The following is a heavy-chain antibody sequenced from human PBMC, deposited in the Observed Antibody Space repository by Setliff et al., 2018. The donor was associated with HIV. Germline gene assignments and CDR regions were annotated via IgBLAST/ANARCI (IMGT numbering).Heavy chain of an antibody. Sequence: KPSETLSLTCTVSGGSISSSYWSWIRQPPGKGLEWIGYIYYSGSTNYNPSLKSRVTISVDTSKNQFSLKLSSLTAADTAVYYCARARTPYYYDSSAYYFNYYYMDVWGKGTTVTAP. D-gene: IGHD3-22*01. CDR3: ARARTPYYYDSSAYYFNYYYMDV. CDR2: IYYSGST. J-gene: IGHJ6*03. V-gene: IGHV4-59*01. CDR1: GGSISSSY.